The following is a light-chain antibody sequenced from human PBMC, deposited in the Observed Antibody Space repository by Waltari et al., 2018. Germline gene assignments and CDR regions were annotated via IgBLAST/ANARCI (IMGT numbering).Light chain of an antibody. J-gene: IGKJ1*01. Sequence: DIQMTQSPSTLSASVGDRVTITCRASQSISSWLAWYQQKPGKAPKLLIYDASSLESGVPSRCSGSGSGTEFTLTISSLQPDDFATYYCQQYTWTFGQGTKVEIK. CDR3: QQYTWT. CDR1: QSISSW. CDR2: DAS. V-gene: IGKV1-5*01.